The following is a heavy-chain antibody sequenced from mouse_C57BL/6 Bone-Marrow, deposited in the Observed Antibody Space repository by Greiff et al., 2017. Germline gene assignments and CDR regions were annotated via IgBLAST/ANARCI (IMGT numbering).Heavy chain of an antibody. J-gene: IGHJ3*01. CDR2: IDPENGDT. V-gene: IGHV14-4*01. Sequence: VQLQQSGAELVRPGASVKLSCTASGFNIKDDYMHWVKQRPEQGLEWIGWIDPENGDTEYASKFQGKATITADTSSNTAYRQLSSLTSEDTAVYYCTIYYYGSNAWFAYWGQGTLVTVSA. CDR3: TIYYYGSNAWFAY. CDR1: GFNIKDDY. D-gene: IGHD1-1*01.